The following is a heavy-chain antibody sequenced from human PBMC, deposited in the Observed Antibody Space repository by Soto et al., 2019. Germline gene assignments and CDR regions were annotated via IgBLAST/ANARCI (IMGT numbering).Heavy chain of an antibody. J-gene: IGHJ4*02. CDR2: ITGSSAST. CDR3: DYRAGSYY. Sequence: GGSLRLSCAASGFTFSSYAMTWVRQAPGQGLEWVSTITGSSASTYYADSVKGRFTISRDNSKNTLYLQMNSLRAEDTAVYYCDYRAGSYYWAQGSLVIGSS. CDR1: GFTFSSYA. V-gene: IGHV3-23*01. D-gene: IGHD4-4*01.